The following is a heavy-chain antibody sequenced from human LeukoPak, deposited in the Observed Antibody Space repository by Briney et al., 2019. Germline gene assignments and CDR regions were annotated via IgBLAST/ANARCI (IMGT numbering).Heavy chain of an antibody. Sequence: PSETLSLTCTVPGGSISSSSYYWGWIRQPPGKGLEWIGSIYYSGSTYYNPSLKSRVTISVDTSKNQFSLKLSSVTAADTAVYYCARDWNGDYDPYFDYWGQGTLVTVSS. CDR2: IYYSGST. CDR3: ARDWNGDYDPYFDY. J-gene: IGHJ4*02. D-gene: IGHD4-17*01. CDR1: GGSISSSSYY. V-gene: IGHV4-39*07.